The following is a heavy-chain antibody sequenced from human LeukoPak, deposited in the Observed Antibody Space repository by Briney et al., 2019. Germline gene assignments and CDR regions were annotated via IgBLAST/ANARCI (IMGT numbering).Heavy chain of an antibody. V-gene: IGHV3-30-3*01. D-gene: IGHD2-2*01. CDR3: ARERGPRYCSSTSCYYYGMDV. CDR1: GFTFSSYA. Sequence: GGSLRLSCAASGFTFSSYAMHWVRQAPGKGLEWVAVISYDGSNKYYADSVKGRFTISRDNSKNTLYLKMNGLRAEDTAVYYCARERGPRYCSSTSCYYYGMDVWGQGTTVTVSS. CDR2: ISYDGSNK. J-gene: IGHJ6*02.